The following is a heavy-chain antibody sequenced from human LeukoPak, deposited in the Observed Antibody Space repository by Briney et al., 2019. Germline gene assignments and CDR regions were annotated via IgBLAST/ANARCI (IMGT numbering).Heavy chain of an antibody. J-gene: IGHJ4*02. CDR1: GGSISSGSYY. V-gene: IGHV4-61*10. Sequence: PSETLSLTCTVSGGSISSGSYYWSWIRQPAGKGLEWIGYIYYSGSTNYNPSLKSRVTISVDTSKNQFSLKLSSVTAADTAVYYCARDVSGGYWGQGTLVTVSS. CDR3: ARDVSGGY. D-gene: IGHD3-10*01. CDR2: IYYSGST.